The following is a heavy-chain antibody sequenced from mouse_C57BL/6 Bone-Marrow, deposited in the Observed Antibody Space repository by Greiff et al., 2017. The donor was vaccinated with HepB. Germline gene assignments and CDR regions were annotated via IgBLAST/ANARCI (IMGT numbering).Heavy chain of an antibody. CDR3: ARGVYSFAY. V-gene: IGHV3-6*01. Sequence: EVKLQESGPGLVKPSQSLSLTCSVTGYSITSGYYWNWIRQFPGNKLEWMGYINYDGSNNYNPSLKNRISITRDTSKNQFFLKLNSVTTEDTATYYCARGVYSFAYWGQGTLVTVSA. CDR2: INYDGSN. D-gene: IGHD1-1*01. CDR1: GYSITSGYY. J-gene: IGHJ3*01.